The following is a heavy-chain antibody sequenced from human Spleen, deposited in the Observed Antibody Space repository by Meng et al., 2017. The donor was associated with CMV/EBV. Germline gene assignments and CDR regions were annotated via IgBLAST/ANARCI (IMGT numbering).Heavy chain of an antibody. Sequence: GESLKISCAVSGFTFSTHDMHWVRQAPGKGLEWVALIWYDGSDKYYADSVKGRFTISRDNSKNTLYLQMNSLRAEDTAVYYCARDSRPWAMVVTAADYWGQGTLVTVSS. J-gene: IGHJ4*02. CDR3: ARDSRPWAMVVTAADY. CDR1: GFTFSTHD. D-gene: IGHD4-23*01. CDR2: IWYDGSDK. V-gene: IGHV3-33*01.